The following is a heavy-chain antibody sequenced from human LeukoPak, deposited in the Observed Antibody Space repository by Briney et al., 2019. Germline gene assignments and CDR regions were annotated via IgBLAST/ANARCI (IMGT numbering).Heavy chain of an antibody. CDR3: ARDREWELLGGMDV. D-gene: IGHD1-26*01. J-gene: IGHJ6*02. Sequence: ASVKVSCKASGYTFTSFDINWVRQAPGQGLEWMGWINPNSGGTNYAQKFQGWVTMTRDTSISTAYMELSRLRSDDTAVYYCARDREWELLGGMDVWGQGTTVTVSS. V-gene: IGHV1-2*04. CDR1: GYTFTSFD. CDR2: INPNSGGT.